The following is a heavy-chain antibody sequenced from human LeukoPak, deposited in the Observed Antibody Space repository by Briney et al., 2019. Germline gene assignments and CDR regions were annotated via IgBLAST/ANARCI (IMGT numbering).Heavy chain of an antibody. CDR1: GYTFTAYY. CDR2: INPNSGGT. Sequence: GASVTVSFKASGYTFTAYYIHWVRQAPGQGLEWMGWINPNSGGTNYAQKFQGRVTMTRDTSISTAYMELSRLRSDDTAVYYCARDPYSSSWYSIPFDYWGQGTLVTVSS. J-gene: IGHJ4*02. V-gene: IGHV1-2*02. CDR3: ARDPYSSSWYSIPFDY. D-gene: IGHD6-13*01.